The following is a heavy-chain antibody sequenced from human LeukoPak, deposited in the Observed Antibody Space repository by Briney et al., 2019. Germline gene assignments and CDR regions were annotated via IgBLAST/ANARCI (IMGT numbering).Heavy chain of an antibody. CDR2: IYYSGST. Sequence: SETLSLTCTVSGGSISSYYWSWIRQPPGKGLEWIGYIYYSGSTNYNPSLKSRVTISVDTSKNQFSLKLSSVTAADTAVYYCARVGHYGISTSGSGGWFDPWGQGTRVTVSS. J-gene: IGHJ5*02. V-gene: IGHV4-59*01. CDR3: ARVGHYGISTSGSGGWFDP. CDR1: GGSISSYY. D-gene: IGHD2-2*01.